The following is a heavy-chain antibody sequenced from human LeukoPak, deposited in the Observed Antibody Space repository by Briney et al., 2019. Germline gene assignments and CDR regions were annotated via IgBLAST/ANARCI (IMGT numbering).Heavy chain of an antibody. CDR2: IYTSGST. D-gene: IGHD3-10*01. CDR3: ARSALGTYSIRDWFDP. V-gene: IGHV4-39*02. J-gene: IGHJ5*02. CDR1: GGSIRGGSYY. Sequence: SETLSLTCTVFGGSIRGGSYYWGWIRQPPGKGLEWIGCIYTSGSTYYNPSLKSRVTISLDKSRNHFSLNLESATAADTAVYFCARSALGTYSIRDWFDPWGQGTLVTVSS.